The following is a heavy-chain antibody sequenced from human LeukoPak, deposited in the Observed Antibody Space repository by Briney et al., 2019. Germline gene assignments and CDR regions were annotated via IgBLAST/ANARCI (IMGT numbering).Heavy chain of an antibody. V-gene: IGHV4-59*01. Sequence: SETLSLTCSVSGVAISSYYWSWIRQPPGKGLEWIGPIYYTGSTNYNPSLKSRVTMSVDTSRNHFSLRLSSVTAADTAVYYCARGVGPQSYWGQGTLVTVSS. CDR2: IYYTGST. CDR3: ARGVGPQSY. CDR1: GVAISSYY. J-gene: IGHJ4*02. D-gene: IGHD1-26*01.